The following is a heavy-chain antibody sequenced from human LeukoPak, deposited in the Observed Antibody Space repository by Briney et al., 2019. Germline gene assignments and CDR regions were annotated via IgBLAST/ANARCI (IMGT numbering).Heavy chain of an antibody. J-gene: IGHJ3*02. CDR3: ASSRVSDYYDSSLTAFDI. CDR2: IYYSGST. D-gene: IGHD3-22*01. CDR1: GGSISSYY. V-gene: IGHV4-59*01. Sequence: SETLSLTCTVSGGSISSYYWSWIRQPPGKGLEWIGYIYYSGSTNYNPPLKSRVTISVDTSKNQFSLKLSSVTAADTAVYYCASSRVSDYYDSSLTAFDIWGQGTMVTVSS.